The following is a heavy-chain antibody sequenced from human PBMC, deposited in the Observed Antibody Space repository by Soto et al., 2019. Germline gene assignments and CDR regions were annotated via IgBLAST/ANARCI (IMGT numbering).Heavy chain of an antibody. Sequence: VASVKVSCKASGGTFSSYAISWVRQAPGQGLAWMGGIIPIFGTANYAQKFQGRVTITADESTSTAYMELSSLRSEDTAVYYCARERYYDFWSGYYTGMKRDYYYYGMDVWGQGTTVTVSS. D-gene: IGHD3-3*01. CDR3: ARERYYDFWSGYYTGMKRDYYYYGMDV. V-gene: IGHV1-69*13. J-gene: IGHJ6*02. CDR1: GGTFSSYA. CDR2: IIPIFGTA.